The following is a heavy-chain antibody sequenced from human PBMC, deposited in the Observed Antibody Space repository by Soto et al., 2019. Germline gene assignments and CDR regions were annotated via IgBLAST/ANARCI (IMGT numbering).Heavy chain of an antibody. D-gene: IGHD3-9*01. V-gene: IGHV3-30*18. CDR2: ISYDGSNK. CDR3: AKDAGLRYFDWLPGSGDIDAFDI. CDR1: GFTFSSYG. Sequence: GGSLRLSCAASGFTFSSYGMHWVRQAPGKGLEWVAVISYDGSNKYYADSVKGRFTISRDNSKNTLYLQMNSLRAEDTAVYYCAKDAGLRYFDWLPGSGDIDAFDIWGQGTMVTVSS. J-gene: IGHJ3*02.